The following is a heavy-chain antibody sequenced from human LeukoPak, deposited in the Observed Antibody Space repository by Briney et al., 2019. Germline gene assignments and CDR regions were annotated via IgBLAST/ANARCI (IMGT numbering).Heavy chain of an antibody. CDR3: ARDPPDY. CDR2: ISSSGSTT. V-gene: IGHV3-48*03. J-gene: IGHJ4*02. CDR1: GFTFSSYE. Sequence: GGSLRLSCAASGFTFSSYEMNWVRQAPGKGLEWVSYISSSGSTTHYADSVKGRFTISRDNAKNSLYLQMNSLRAEDTGVYYCARDPPDYWGQGILVTVSS.